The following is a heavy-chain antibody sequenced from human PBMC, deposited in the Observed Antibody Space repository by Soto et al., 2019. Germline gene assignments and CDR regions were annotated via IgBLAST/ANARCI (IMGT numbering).Heavy chain of an antibody. CDR2: IIPIFGTA. CDR1: GGTFSSYS. D-gene: IGHD6-6*01. CDR3: AIEYSSSPPYYPIGY. V-gene: IGHV1-69*13. J-gene: IGHJ4*02. Sequence: SVKVSCKASGGTFSSYSISWLRQAPGQGLEWMGGIIPIFGTANYAQKFQGRVTITADESTSTAYMELSSLRSEDTAVYYCAIEYSSSPPYYPIGYWGQGTLVTVSS.